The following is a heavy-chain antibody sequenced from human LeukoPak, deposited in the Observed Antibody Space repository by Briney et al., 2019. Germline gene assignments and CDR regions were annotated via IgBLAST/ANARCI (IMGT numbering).Heavy chain of an antibody. Sequence: SETLFLTCTVSGGSISSYYWSWIRQPPGKGLEWIGYIYYSGSTNYNPSLKSRVTISVDTSKNQFSLKLSSVTAADTAVYYCARVSYCSGGSCYFGYYGMDVWGQGTTVTVSS. J-gene: IGHJ6*02. CDR2: IYYSGST. V-gene: IGHV4-59*01. CDR1: GGSISSYY. D-gene: IGHD2-15*01. CDR3: ARVSYCSGGSCYFGYYGMDV.